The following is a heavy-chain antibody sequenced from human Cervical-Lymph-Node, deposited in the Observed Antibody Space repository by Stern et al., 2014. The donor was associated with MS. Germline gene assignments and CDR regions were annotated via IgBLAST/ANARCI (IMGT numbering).Heavy chain of an antibody. D-gene: IGHD1-14*01. J-gene: IGHJ5*02. Sequence: EVQLVQSGGGLVQPGGSLRLSCAASGFTFSSYSMNWVRQAPGKGLEWVSYISSSSSTIYYAASVKGRFTISRDNSKNYLYLPMNSMRDEDTAVYYCAREDELGGTAWGQGTLVTVSS. CDR3: AREDELGGTA. CDR1: GFTFSSYS. V-gene: IGHV3-48*02. CDR2: ISSSSSTI.